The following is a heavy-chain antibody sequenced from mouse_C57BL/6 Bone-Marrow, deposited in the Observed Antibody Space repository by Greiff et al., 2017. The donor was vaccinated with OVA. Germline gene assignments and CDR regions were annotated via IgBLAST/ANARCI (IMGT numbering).Heavy chain of an antibody. CDR2: IDPNSGGT. CDR3: AIRSYDYNRYYFDY. J-gene: IGHJ2*01. V-gene: IGHV1-62-3*01. D-gene: IGHD2-4*01. Sequence: QVQLQQPGAELVKPGASVKLSCKASGYTFTSYWMHWVKQRPGRGLEWIGRIDPNSGGTKYNEKFKSKATLTADKSTSTAYMQLSSLTSEDSAVYFCAIRSYDYNRYYFDYWGQGTTLTVSS. CDR1: GYTFTSYW.